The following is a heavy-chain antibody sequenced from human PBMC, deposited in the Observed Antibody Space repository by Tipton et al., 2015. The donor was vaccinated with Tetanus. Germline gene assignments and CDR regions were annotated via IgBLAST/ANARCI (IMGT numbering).Heavy chain of an antibody. CDR1: GFSFGDYA. CDR3: VRVLKGAKCSRSSCYGYGMDV. CDR2: IDSDGSGT. Sequence: SLRLSCTASGFSFGDYAMSWFRQAPGKGLVWVSRIDSDGSGTTYADSVKGRFTISRDNAKNTLYLQMNSLRAEDTAVYYCVRVLKGAKCSRSSCYGYGMDVWGQGTTVTVSS. D-gene: IGHD2-2*01. J-gene: IGHJ6*02. V-gene: IGHV3-74*01.